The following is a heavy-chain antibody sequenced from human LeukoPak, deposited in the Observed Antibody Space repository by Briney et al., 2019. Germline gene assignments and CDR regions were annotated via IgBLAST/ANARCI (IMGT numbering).Heavy chain of an antibody. Sequence: GESLKISCKGSGYSFTNYWIGWVRQMPGKGLEWMGLIYPGDSDTRYSPSSQGQVTISADKSISTAYLQWSSLKASDTAVYYCARGFRFGMDVWGQGTTVAVSS. CDR1: GYSFTNYW. V-gene: IGHV5-51*01. CDR3: ARGFRFGMDV. J-gene: IGHJ6*02. CDR2: IYPGDSDT.